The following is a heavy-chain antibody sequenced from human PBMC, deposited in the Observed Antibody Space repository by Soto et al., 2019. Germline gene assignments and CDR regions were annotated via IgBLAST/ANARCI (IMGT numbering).Heavy chain of an antibody. J-gene: IGHJ5*02. Sequence: PSETLSLTCTVSGGSISSYYWSWIRQPPGKGLEWIGYIYYSGSTNYNPSLKSRVTISVDTSKNQFSLKLSSVTAADTAVYYCARTGNGGYDYWDWFDPWGQGTLVTVSS. CDR1: GGSISSYY. CDR3: ARTGNGGYDYWDWFDP. V-gene: IGHV4-59*01. CDR2: IYYSGST. D-gene: IGHD5-12*01.